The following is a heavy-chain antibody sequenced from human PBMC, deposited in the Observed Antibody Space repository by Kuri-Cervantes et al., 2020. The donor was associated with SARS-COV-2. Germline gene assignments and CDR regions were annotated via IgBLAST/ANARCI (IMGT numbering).Heavy chain of an antibody. CDR3: AKGRRRFLDPPSYMDV. D-gene: IGHD3-3*01. J-gene: IGHJ6*03. V-gene: IGHV3-53*05. CDR1: GFTVTGNY. Sequence: GESLKISCTASGFTVTGNYMNWVRQAPGKGLGWVSLIYAGVGTSYAKSVKGRFSISRDNAKNSLYLQMNSLRAEDMALYYCAKGRRRFLDPPSYMDVWGKGTTVTVSS. CDR2: IYAGVGT.